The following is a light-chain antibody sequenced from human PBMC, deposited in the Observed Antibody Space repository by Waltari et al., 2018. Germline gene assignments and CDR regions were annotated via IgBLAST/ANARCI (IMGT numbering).Light chain of an antibody. CDR2: YVS. Sequence: QSALTQPRSVSGSPGQSVTLSCTGTSNDVCAYTYDPCPQQHPGTAPTVMIYYVSKRPSGVPDRFSASKSGNTASLTISGLQAEDEADYYCCSYTGTYTHWVFGGGTKLTVL. V-gene: IGLV2-11*01. CDR3: CSYTGTYTHWV. J-gene: IGLJ3*02. CDR1: SNDVCAYTY.